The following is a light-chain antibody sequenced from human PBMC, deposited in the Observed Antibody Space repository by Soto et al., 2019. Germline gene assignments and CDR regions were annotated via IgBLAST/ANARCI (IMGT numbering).Light chain of an antibody. CDR1: QSVSSSF. J-gene: IGKJ1*01. Sequence: EIVLTQSPGTLSLSPGERATLSCRASQSVSSSFLAWYQQKPGQAPRLLIYGASSRATGIPDRFSGSGSETDFTLTISSLELEDFAVYYCQQYDSSPWTLGQGTKVEIK. CDR3: QQYDSSPWT. V-gene: IGKV3-20*01. CDR2: GAS.